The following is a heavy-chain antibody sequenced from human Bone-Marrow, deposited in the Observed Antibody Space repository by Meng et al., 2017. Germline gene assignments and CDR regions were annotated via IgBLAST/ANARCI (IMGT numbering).Heavy chain of an antibody. J-gene: IGHJ4*02. V-gene: IGHV3-21*01. D-gene: IGHD2-15*01. Sequence: VELVEAGGGLVKPGWFLRLSCAASEFTFSSYSMNWVRQDPGKGLEWVSSISSSSSYIYYEDSVKGRFTISRDNAKNSLYLQMNSLRAEDTAVYYCARVLRIGDFDYWGQGTLVTVSS. CDR2: ISSSSSYI. CDR3: ARVLRIGDFDY. CDR1: EFTFSSYS.